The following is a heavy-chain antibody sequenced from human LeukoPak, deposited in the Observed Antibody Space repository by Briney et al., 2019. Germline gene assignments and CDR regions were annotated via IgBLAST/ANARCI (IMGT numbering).Heavy chain of an antibody. CDR3: ARDIDDSSGYSYFDY. V-gene: IGHV3-48*03. Sequence: GGSLRLSCAASGFTFSSYEMNWVRQAPGKGLEWVSYISSSGSTIYYADSVKGRFTISRGNAKNSLYLQMNSLRAEDTAVYYCARDIDDSSGYSYFDYWGQGTLVTVSS. J-gene: IGHJ4*02. D-gene: IGHD3-22*01. CDR2: ISSSGSTI. CDR1: GFTFSSYE.